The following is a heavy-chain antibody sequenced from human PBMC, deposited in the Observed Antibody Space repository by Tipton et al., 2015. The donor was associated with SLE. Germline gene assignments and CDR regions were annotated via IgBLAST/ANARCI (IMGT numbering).Heavy chain of an antibody. Sequence: GSLRLSCAASGFTFSSYWMSWVRQAPGKGLEWVANIKQDGSEKYYVDSVKGRFTISRDNAKNSLYLQMNSLRAEDTAVYYCAAGYSSGWHDYWGQGTLVTVSS. CDR1: GFTFSSYW. V-gene: IGHV3-7*01. CDR2: IKQDGSEK. D-gene: IGHD6-19*01. J-gene: IGHJ4*02. CDR3: AAGYSSGWHDY.